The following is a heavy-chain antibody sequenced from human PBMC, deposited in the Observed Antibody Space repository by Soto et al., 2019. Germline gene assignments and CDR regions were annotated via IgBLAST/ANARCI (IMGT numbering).Heavy chain of an antibody. CDR2: ISSTTNYI. Sequence: GGSLRLSCAASGFTFTRYSMNWVRQAPGKGLEWVSSISSTTNYIYYGDSMKGRLTISRDNAKHSLYLEMNSLRAEDTAVYYCARESEDFTSNFDYWGQGTLVTVSS. CDR1: GFTFTRYS. V-gene: IGHV3-21*01. J-gene: IGHJ4*02. CDR3: ARESEDFTSNFDY.